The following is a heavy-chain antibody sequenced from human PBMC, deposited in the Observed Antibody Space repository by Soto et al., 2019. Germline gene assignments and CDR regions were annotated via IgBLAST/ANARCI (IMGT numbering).Heavy chain of an antibody. CDR2: IYYSGST. J-gene: IGHJ5*02. D-gene: IGHD6-13*01. CDR1: GGSISSNSYY. CDR3: ARPSSWSNWFDP. V-gene: IGHV4-39*01. Sequence: PSETLSLTCTVSGGSISSNSYYWGWIRQPPGKGLEWIGSIYYSGSTYYNPSLKSRVTISVDTSKNQFSLKLSSVTAADTAVYYCARPSSWSNWFDPWGQGTLVTVSS.